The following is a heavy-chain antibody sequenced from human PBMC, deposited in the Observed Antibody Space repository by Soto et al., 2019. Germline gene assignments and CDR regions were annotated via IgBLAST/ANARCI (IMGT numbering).Heavy chain of an antibody. CDR1: GFTFSSYA. J-gene: IGHJ4*02. V-gene: IGHV3-23*01. CDR3: AKRGSPKAGAGYFDY. CDR2: ISGSGGST. Sequence: PGGSLRLSCAASGFTFSSYAMSWVRQAPGKGLEWVSAISGSGGSTYDSDSVKGRFTISRDNSKNTLYRQMNSLRAEDTAVYYCAKRGSPKAGAGYFDYWGQGTLVPVSS. D-gene: IGHD6-19*01.